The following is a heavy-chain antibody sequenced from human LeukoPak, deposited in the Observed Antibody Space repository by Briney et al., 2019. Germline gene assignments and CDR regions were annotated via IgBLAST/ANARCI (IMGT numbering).Heavy chain of an antibody. CDR3: VHDIPGGEGFQH. CDR1: GFSLSTSGVG. V-gene: IGHV2-5*01. CDR2: IYGNDDK. J-gene: IGHJ1*01. D-gene: IGHD3-16*01. Sequence: ESGPTLVKPTRTLTLTCTFSGFSLSTSGVGVGWNRQPPGKALEWLALIYGNDDKRYSPSLKSRLTITKDTSKNQVVLTMTNMDPVDTATYYCVHDIPGGEGFQHWGQGTLVTVSS.